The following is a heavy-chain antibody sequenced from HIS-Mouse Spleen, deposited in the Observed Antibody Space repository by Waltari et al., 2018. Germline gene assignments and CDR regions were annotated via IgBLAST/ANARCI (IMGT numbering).Heavy chain of an antibody. J-gene: IGHJ3*02. CDR2: ISSSSYI. D-gene: IGHD7-27*01. CDR3: ARRLLTGDAFDI. V-gene: IGHV3-21*01. CDR1: GFTFSSYS. Sequence: EVQLVQSGGGLVKPGGSLRLSCAASGFTFSSYSMNWVRQAPGKGLEWVSSISSSSYIYYADSVKGRFTISRDNAKNSLYLQMNSLRAEDTAVYYCARRLLTGDAFDIWGQGTMVTVSS.